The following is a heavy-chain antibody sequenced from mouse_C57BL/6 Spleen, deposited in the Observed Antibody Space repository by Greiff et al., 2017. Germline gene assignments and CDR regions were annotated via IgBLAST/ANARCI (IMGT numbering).Heavy chain of an antibody. V-gene: IGHV1-63*01. CDR2: IYPGGGYT. Sequence: VKLQESGAELVRPGTSVKMSCKASGYTFTNYWIGWAKQRPGHGLEWIGDIYPGGGYTNYNEKFKGKATLTADKSSSTAYMQFSSLTSEDSAIYYCARIDYSNPFDYWGQGTTLTVSS. CDR1: GYTFTNYW. CDR3: ARIDYSNPFDY. D-gene: IGHD2-5*01. J-gene: IGHJ2*01.